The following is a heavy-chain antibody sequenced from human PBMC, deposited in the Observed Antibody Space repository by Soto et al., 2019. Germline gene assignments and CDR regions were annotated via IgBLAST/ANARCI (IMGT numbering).Heavy chain of an antibody. CDR3: ARGGYSYGNYYYYGMDV. CDR2: INHSGSA. D-gene: IGHD5-18*01. Sequence: TSETLSLTCAFSGFSISSGHYWGWMRHAPGKGLEWIGEINHSGSANYTPPLKSRVTISVDTSKNQFSLKLSSVTAADTAVYYCARGGYSYGNYYYYGMDVWGQGTTVTVSS. J-gene: IGHJ6*02. V-gene: IGHV4-38-2*01. CDR1: GFSISSGHY.